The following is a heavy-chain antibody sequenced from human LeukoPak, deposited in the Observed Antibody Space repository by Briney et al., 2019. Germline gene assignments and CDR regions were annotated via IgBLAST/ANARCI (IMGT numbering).Heavy chain of an antibody. J-gene: IGHJ6*02. D-gene: IGHD5-24*01. CDR2: IYTSGST. V-gene: IGHV4-4*07. Sequence: SETLSLTCTVSGGSISSYYWSWIRQPAGKGLEWIGRIYTSGSTNYNPSLKSRVTMSVDTSKNQFSLKLSSVTAADTAVYHCARGLARAMADYYYYYGMDVWGQGTTVTVSS. CDR1: GGSISSYY. CDR3: ARGLARAMADYYYYYGMDV.